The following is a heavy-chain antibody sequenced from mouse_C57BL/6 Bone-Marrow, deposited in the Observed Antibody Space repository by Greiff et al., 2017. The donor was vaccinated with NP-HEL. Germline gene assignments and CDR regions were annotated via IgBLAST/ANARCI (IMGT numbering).Heavy chain of an antibody. CDR3: AREIYYGSSGAY. CDR2: IHPNSGST. Sequence: QVQLQQPGAELVKPGASVKLSCKASGYTFTSYWMHWVKQRPGQGLEWIGMIHPNSGSTNYNEKFKSKATLTVDKSSSTAYMQLSSLTSEDSAVYYCAREIYYGSSGAYWGQGTLVTVSA. J-gene: IGHJ3*01. V-gene: IGHV1-64*01. CDR1: GYTFTSYW. D-gene: IGHD1-1*01.